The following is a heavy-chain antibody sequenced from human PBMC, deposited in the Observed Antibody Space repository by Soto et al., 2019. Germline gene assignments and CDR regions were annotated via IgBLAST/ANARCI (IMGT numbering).Heavy chain of an antibody. D-gene: IGHD1-1*01. CDR2: IVVGSGNT. V-gene: IGHV1-58*01. CDR1: GFTFPSSA. Sequence: SVKVSFKASGFTFPSSAVQWVRQARGQRLEWIGWIVVGSGNTNSAQKFQERVTFTRDMSTSTVYMELTSLKLEDTAVYYCAADDMTTFIWGQGTLVTVSS. J-gene: IGHJ4*02. CDR3: AADDMTTFI.